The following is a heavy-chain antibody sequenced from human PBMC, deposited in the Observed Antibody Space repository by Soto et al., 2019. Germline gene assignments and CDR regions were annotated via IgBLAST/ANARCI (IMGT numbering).Heavy chain of an antibody. V-gene: IGHV1-3*01. J-gene: IGHJ4*02. Sequence: ASLKASCKASGYTLTSYAMHWVRQAPGQRLEWLGWINAGNGNTKYSQKFQGRVTITRDTSASTAYMELSSLRSEDTAVYYCARDILFDYWGQGTLVTAPQ. CDR3: ARDILFDY. D-gene: IGHD2-15*01. CDR2: INAGNGNT. CDR1: GYTLTSYA.